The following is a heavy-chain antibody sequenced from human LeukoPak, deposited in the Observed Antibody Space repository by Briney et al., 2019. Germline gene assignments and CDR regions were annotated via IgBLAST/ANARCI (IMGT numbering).Heavy chain of an antibody. CDR2: ISSGTSTI. J-gene: IGHJ4*02. Sequence: GGSLRLSCAASGFSFSRYSMNWVRQAPGKGLEWVSYISSGTSTIYYADSVKGRFPISRDNAMNSLSLQMNSLRAEDTAVYYCARGTSSSDYSRLYYFDYWGQGTLVTVSS. CDR3: ARGTSSSDYSRLYYFDY. D-gene: IGHD3-22*01. CDR1: GFSFSRYS. V-gene: IGHV3-48*01.